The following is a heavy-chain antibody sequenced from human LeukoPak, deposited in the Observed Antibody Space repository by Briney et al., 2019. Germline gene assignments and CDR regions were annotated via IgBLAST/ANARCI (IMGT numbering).Heavy chain of an antibody. V-gene: IGHV3-53*01. Sequence: GGSLRLSCVASDFTVGSNYMTWVRQAPGKGLEWVSVIYSGGKTFYADSVKGRFTISRDDSKNTLYLQMNSLRAEDTAIYYCARDGDDTTNWWGQGTLVTVSS. J-gene: IGHJ4*02. CDR1: DFTVGSNY. CDR2: IYSGGKT. CDR3: ARDGDDTTNW. D-gene: IGHD2-8*01.